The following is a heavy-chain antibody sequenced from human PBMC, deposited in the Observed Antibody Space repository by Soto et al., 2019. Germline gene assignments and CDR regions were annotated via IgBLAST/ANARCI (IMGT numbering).Heavy chain of an antibody. CDR1: GGSVSTGSYD. Sequence: KPSETLSLTCTVSGGSVSTGSYDWSWIRQPPGKGLEWIGKIFFTGSAHYNPSLRNRVTMSVDTSKDQFSLTLTSVTAADTAVYYCARDGHGMDVWGQGTTVTAP. CDR2: IFFTGSA. CDR3: ARDGHGMDV. V-gene: IGHV4-61*01. J-gene: IGHJ6*02.